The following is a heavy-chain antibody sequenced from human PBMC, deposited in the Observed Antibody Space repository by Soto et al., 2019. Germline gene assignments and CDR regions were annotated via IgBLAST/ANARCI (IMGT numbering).Heavy chain of an antibody. Sequence: GGSLRLSCAASGFTFSSYAMSWVRQAPGKGLEWVSAISGSGGSTYYADSVKGRFTISRDNSKNTLYLQMNSLRAEDTAVYYCATTGGPSDTAMVNLDYWGQGTLVTVSS. CDR1: GFTFSSYA. CDR2: ISGSGGST. CDR3: ATTGGPSDTAMVNLDY. J-gene: IGHJ4*02. D-gene: IGHD5-18*01. V-gene: IGHV3-23*01.